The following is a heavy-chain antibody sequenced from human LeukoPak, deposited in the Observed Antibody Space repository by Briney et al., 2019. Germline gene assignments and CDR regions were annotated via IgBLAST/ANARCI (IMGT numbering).Heavy chain of an antibody. D-gene: IGHD6-19*01. V-gene: IGHV3-7*02. CDR1: RHIFSRYW. CDR3: ATSDWYAAFHI. Sequence: GGSLTLSCAVSRHIFSRYWMRWVRQAPGEGVERVDNKNQCGSETYYADTVKGRFTISRDNAKNTLYRQWDSVRAEDTALYYCATSDWYAAFHIWGQGTMVTVSS. CDR2: KNQCGSET. J-gene: IGHJ3*02.